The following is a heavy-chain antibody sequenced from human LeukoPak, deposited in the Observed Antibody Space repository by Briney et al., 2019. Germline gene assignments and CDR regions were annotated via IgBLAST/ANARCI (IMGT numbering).Heavy chain of an antibody. CDR2: ISYDGSNE. V-gene: IGHV3-30*04. CDR1: GFTFSNYA. CDR3: ARDAEDGYIRGGPDY. Sequence: PGGSLRLSCAASGFTFSNYAFHWVRQAPGKGLECVAVISYDGSNEFYADSVKGRFTISRDNSKNTLYLQMHSLRAEDTAMYYCARDAEDGYIRGGPDYWGQGTLVTVSS. J-gene: IGHJ4*02. D-gene: IGHD5-24*01.